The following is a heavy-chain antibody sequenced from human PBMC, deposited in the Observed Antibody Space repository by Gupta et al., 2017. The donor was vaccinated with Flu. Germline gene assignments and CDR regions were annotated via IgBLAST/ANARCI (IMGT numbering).Heavy chain of an antibody. Sequence: EVKKPGESLKISCKGSGYTFTNYWIAWVRQMPGKGLEWMGIIYPGDSDTRYSPSFQGQVTFSADKSISSAYLQWTSLKASDTAIYYCATLRGSGYDYPFDYWGQGTLVTVSS. CDR1: GYTFTNYW. V-gene: IGHV5-51*01. CDR2: IYPGDSDT. CDR3: ATLRGSGYDYPFDY. J-gene: IGHJ4*02. D-gene: IGHD5-12*01.